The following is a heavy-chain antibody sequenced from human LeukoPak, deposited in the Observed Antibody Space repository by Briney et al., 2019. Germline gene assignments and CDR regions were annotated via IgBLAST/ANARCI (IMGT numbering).Heavy chain of an antibody. CDR3: ARVIGYYGSGSYRPYYLDY. CDR1: GYSISSGYY. Sequence: KPSETLSLTCTVSGYSISSGYYWGWIRQPPGKGLEWIGSIYHSGSTYYNPSLKSRVTISVDTSKNQFSLKLSSVTAADTAVYYCARVIGYYGSGSYRPYYLDYWGQGTLVTVSP. D-gene: IGHD3-10*01. J-gene: IGHJ4*02. V-gene: IGHV4-38-2*02. CDR2: IYHSGST.